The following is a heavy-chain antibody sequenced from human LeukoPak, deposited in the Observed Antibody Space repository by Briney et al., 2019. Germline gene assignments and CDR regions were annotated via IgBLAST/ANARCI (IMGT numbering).Heavy chain of an antibody. CDR3: ARPHIAAAGLDAFDI. V-gene: IGHV3-21*01. J-gene: IGHJ3*02. D-gene: IGHD6-13*01. CDR1: GFTFSSYS. CDR2: ISSSTSYI. Sequence: PGGSLRLSCAASGFTFSSYSMNWVRQAPGKGLEWVSSISSSTSYIYYADSVKGRFTISRDNAKNPLYLQMNSLRAEDTAVYYCARPHIAAAGLDAFDIWGQGTMVTVSS.